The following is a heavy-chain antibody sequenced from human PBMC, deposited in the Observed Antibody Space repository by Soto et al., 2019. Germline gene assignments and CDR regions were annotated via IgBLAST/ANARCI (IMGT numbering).Heavy chain of an antibody. CDR3: ARTYYDFWSGYSEAFDY. Sequence: GGSLRLSCAASGFTFSDYYMSWIRQAPGKGLEWVSYISSSGSTIYYADSVKGRFTISRDNAKNSLYLQMNSLRAEDTAVYYCARTYYDFWSGYSEAFDYWGQGTLVTVSS. CDR1: GFTFSDYY. V-gene: IGHV3-11*01. D-gene: IGHD3-3*01. CDR2: ISSSGSTI. J-gene: IGHJ4*02.